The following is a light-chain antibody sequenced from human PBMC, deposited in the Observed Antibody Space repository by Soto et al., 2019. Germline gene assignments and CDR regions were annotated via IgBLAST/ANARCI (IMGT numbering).Light chain of an antibody. CDR3: QQYGASPWT. CDR2: GAS. V-gene: IGKV3-20*01. J-gene: IGKJ1*01. CDR1: QYISTK. Sequence: VLTQSPDSLSLSPGERATLFCRSNQYISTKLAWYQQKPGRAPRLLFSGASSRATDTPDRFSGSGSGTDFTLIISGVEAEDFAIYYCQQYGASPWTFGQGTK.